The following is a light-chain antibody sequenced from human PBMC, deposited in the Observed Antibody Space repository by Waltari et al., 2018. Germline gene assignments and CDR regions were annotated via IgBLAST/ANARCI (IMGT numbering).Light chain of an antibody. CDR3: MQGIEYPT. V-gene: IGKV2-40*01. J-gene: IGKJ1*01. CDR2: EVS. CDR1: QSLLDSEDGNTY. Sequence: DIVMTQTPLSLPVTLGEPASISCRSSQSLLDSEDGNTYLDWYLQKPGQFPPLLIYEVSNRASGVPDRFSGSGSDTDFTLKISRVEAEDVGVYYCMQGIEYPTFGQGTKVEIK.